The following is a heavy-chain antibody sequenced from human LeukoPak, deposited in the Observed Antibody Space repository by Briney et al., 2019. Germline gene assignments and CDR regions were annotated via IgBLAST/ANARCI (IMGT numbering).Heavy chain of an antibody. J-gene: IGHJ4*02. CDR3: ARDGSYGSGSPDN. CDR2: IKRDGSEK. Sequence: GGSLRLSCAASGLTFRSFWMTWVRQAPGKGLDWVANIKRDGSEKYYVDSLRGRFTISRDNAKNSVYLQMNSLRAEDTGIYYCARDGSYGSGSPDNWGQGTLVTVSS. D-gene: IGHD3-10*01. CDR1: GLTFRSFW. V-gene: IGHV3-7*01.